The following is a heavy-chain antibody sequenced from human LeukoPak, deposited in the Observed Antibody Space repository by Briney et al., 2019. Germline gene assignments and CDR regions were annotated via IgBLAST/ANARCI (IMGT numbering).Heavy chain of an antibody. V-gene: IGHV3-21*01. CDR2: ISSSSSYI. CDR3: AVFKAAAGTR. D-gene: IGHD6-13*01. J-gene: IGHJ4*02. CDR1: GFTFSSYS. Sequence: GGSLRLSCAASGFTFSSYSMNWVRQAPGKGLEWVSSISSSSSYIYYADSVKGRFTISRDNAKNSLYLQMNSLRAEDTAAYYCAVFKAAAGTRWGQGTLVTVSS.